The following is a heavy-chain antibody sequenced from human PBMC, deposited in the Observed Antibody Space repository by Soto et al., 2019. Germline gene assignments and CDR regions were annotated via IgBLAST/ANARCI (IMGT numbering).Heavy chain of an antibody. Sequence: SETLALSCVVSGYSVSDGYYVGWIRQPPGKGLEWIGSINRSEKTYYNPSLKSRLTISVDTSENQISLTLSSVTAADTAIYYCARSGDDYGSYVDYWGQGTLVTVSS. CDR2: INRSEKT. J-gene: IGHJ4*02. V-gene: IGHV4-38-2*01. CDR1: GYSVSDGYY. D-gene: IGHD4-17*01. CDR3: ARSGDDYGSYVDY.